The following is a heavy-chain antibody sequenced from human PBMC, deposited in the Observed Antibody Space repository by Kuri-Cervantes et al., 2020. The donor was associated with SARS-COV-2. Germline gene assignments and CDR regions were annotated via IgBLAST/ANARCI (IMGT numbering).Heavy chain of an antibody. J-gene: IGHJ4*02. CDR3: ATSYAAFLRYPFY. CDR1: GFTFSSYA. V-gene: IGHV3-23*01. CDR2: ISGSGGST. D-gene: IGHD1-14*01. Sequence: GGSLRLSCAASGFTFSSYAMSWVRQAPGKGLEWVSAISGSGGSTYYADSVKGRFTISRDNAKNSLYLQMNSLRAEDTAVYYCATSYAAFLRYPFYWGQGTLVTVSS.